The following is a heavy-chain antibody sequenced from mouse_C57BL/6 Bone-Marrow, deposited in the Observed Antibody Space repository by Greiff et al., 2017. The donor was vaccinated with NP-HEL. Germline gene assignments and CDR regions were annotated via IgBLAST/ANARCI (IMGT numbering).Heavy chain of an antibody. D-gene: IGHD2-4*01. CDR3: GGDYEYDGDAMDY. CDR1: GYTFTSYG. J-gene: IGHJ4*01. Sequence: QVQLKESGAELARPGASVKLSCKASGYTFTSYGISWVKQRTGQGLEWIGVIYPRSGNTYYNEKFKGKATLTADKSSSTAYMELRSLTSEDSAVYDCGGDYEYDGDAMDYWGQGTSVT. CDR2: IYPRSGNT. V-gene: IGHV1-81*01.